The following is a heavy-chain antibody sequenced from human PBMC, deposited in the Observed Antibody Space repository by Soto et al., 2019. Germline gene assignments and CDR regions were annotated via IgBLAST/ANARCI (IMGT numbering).Heavy chain of an antibody. CDR1: GGSISSSSYY. D-gene: IGHD5-18*01. CDR2: IYYSGST. CDR3: ARRRIQLFPVGNYGMDV. Sequence: SETLSLTCTVSGGSISSSSYYWGWIRQPPGKGLEWIGSIYYSGSTYYNPSLKSRVTISVDTSKNQFSLKLSSVTAADTAVYYCARRRIQLFPVGNYGMDVWGQGTTVTVSS. J-gene: IGHJ6*02. V-gene: IGHV4-39*01.